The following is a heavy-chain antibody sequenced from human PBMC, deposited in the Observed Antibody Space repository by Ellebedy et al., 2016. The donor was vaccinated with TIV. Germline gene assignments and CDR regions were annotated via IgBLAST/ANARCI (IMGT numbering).Heavy chain of an antibody. CDR1: GFTFSTYA. Sequence: PGGSLRLSCAASGFTFSTYAMNWVRQAPGKGLEWISGISGSGGVTYYADSVRGRITISRDNSKNTLYLQMNSLRAEDTAVYYCARANRTGITGGFYFDYWGQGALVTVSS. D-gene: IGHD1-7*01. CDR2: ISGSGGVT. CDR3: ARANRTGITGGFYFDY. J-gene: IGHJ4*02. V-gene: IGHV3-23*01.